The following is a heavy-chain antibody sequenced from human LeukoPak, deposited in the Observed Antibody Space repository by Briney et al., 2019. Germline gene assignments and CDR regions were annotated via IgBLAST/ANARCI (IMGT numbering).Heavy chain of an antibody. CDR2: INSDGSST. CDR3: ARDHCGGDCYRGDAFDI. Sequence: PGGSLRLSCAASGFTFSCYWMHWVRQAPGKGLVWVSRINSDGSSTSYADSVKGRFTISRDNAKNTLYLQMNSLRAEDTAVYYCARDHCGGDCYRGDAFDIWGQRTMVTVSS. J-gene: IGHJ3*02. V-gene: IGHV3-74*01. CDR1: GFTFSCYW. D-gene: IGHD2-21*02.